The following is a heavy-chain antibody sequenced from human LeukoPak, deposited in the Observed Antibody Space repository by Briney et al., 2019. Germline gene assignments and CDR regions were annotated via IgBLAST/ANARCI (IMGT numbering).Heavy chain of an antibody. CDR2: ISGYNDNT. CDR1: GYTFTTYG. V-gene: IGHV1-18*01. D-gene: IGHD6-19*01. J-gene: IGHJ4*02. CDR3: ARGLAVAGIYAY. Sequence: ASVKVSCTASGYTFTTYGISWVRQAPGQGLEWMGWISGYNDNTKHSQKLQGRVTMTKDTSTSTAYMELRSLRSDDTAVYYCARGLAVAGIYAYWGQGTLVTVSA.